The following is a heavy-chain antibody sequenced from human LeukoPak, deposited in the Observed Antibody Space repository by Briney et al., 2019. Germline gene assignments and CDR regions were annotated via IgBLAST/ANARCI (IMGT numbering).Heavy chain of an antibody. D-gene: IGHD3-10*01. CDR1: GFTFSSYW. J-gene: IGHJ4*01. V-gene: IGHV3-7*01. CDR2: IKQDGSEK. CDR3: ARDRAHRGGYFDD. Sequence: GGSLRLSCAASGFTFSSYWMAWVRQAPGKGLEWVANIKQDGSEKYYVDSVKGRFTISRDNAKNSLYLQMNSLRADDTAVCYCARDRAHRGGYFDDWGQGTLVTVSS.